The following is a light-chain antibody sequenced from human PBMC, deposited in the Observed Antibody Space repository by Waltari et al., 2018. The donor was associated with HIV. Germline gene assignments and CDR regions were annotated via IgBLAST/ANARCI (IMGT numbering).Light chain of an antibody. CDR1: ISNIGNRF. Sequence: SVLSQPPSASGPPGQNTSISCSGDISNIGNRFVSLYQQRPGMAPRLPIYRNTQRPSGVPDRFSGSKSDTSASLAISGLRFEDEADYHCSTWDDSLSHWVFGGGTKLTVL. CDR3: STWDDSLSHWV. V-gene: IGLV1-47*01. J-gene: IGLJ3*02. CDR2: RNT.